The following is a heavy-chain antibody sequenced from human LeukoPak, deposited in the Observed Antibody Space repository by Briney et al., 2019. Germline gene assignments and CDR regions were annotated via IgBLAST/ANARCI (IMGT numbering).Heavy chain of an antibody. Sequence: GGSLRLSCAASGFSFSNYWMHWVRQVPGKGLMWVSRIKTDGSSTSYADSVKGRFTISRDNAKNTLYLQMNSLRGEDTAVYYCARDFMYSITCAGCWGQGTLVTVSS. D-gene: IGHD6-13*01. CDR1: GFSFSNYW. CDR3: ARDFMYSITCAGC. J-gene: IGHJ4*02. V-gene: IGHV3-74*01. CDR2: IKTDGSST.